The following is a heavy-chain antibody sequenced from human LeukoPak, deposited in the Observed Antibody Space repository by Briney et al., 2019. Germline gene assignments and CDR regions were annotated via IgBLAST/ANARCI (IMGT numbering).Heavy chain of an antibody. D-gene: IGHD2-2*01. CDR2: ISDSGCST. J-gene: IGHJ4*02. Sequence: GGSLTLSCAASGFTFSNYAMSWVRQAPGKGLEWVSGISDSGCSTYYADSVKGRFTISSNNSKDTLYLQMNSLRADDTAGYYCAREPVSTSGEGYFDYWGQGTLVTVSS. V-gene: IGHV3-23*01. CDR3: AREPVSTSGEGYFDY. CDR1: GFTFSNYA.